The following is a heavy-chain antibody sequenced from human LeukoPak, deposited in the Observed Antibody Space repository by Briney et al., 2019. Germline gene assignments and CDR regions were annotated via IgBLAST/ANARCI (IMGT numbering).Heavy chain of an antibody. CDR2: INPNSGGT. Sequence: ASVKVSCKASGYTFTGYYMHWVRQAPGQGLEWMGWINPNSGGTNYAQKFQGRVTMTRDTSISTAYMELSRLRSDDTAVYYCARRRDILTGPNWFDPWGQGTLVTVSP. CDR3: ARRRDILTGPNWFDP. V-gene: IGHV1-2*02. D-gene: IGHD3-9*01. CDR1: GYTFTGYY. J-gene: IGHJ5*02.